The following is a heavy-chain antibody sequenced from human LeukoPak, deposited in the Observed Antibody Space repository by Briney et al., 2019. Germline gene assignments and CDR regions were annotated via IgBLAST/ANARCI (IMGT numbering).Heavy chain of an antibody. CDR2: INHSGST. Sequence: PSETLSLTCAVYGGSFSGYYWSWIRQPPGKGLEWIGEINHSGSTNYNPSLKSRVTISVDTSKNQFSLKLSSVTAADTAVYYCARGLPTNIVVVVAATVGYFDYWGQGTLVTVSS. CDR3: ARGLPTNIVVVVAATVGYFDY. V-gene: IGHV4-34*01. CDR1: GGSFSGYY. J-gene: IGHJ4*02. D-gene: IGHD2-15*01.